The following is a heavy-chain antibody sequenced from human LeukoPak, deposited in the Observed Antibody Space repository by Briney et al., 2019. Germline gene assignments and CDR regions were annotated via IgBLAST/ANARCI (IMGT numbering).Heavy chain of an antibody. Sequence: PGGSLRLSCAAPGFTFSSYEMNWVRQAPGKGLEWVSYISSSSNTMYYADSVKGRFTISRDNAKNSLYLQMNSLRDEDTAVYYCARAFDYWGQGTLVAVSS. CDR2: ISSSSNTM. V-gene: IGHV3-48*03. CDR3: ARAFDY. J-gene: IGHJ4*02. CDR1: GFTFSSYE.